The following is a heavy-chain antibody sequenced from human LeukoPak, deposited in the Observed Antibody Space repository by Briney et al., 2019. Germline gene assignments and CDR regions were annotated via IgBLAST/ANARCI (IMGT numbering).Heavy chain of an antibody. Sequence: SVKVSCKASGGTFSSYAIRWVRQAPGQGLEWMGRIIPILGIANYAQKFQGRVTITADKSTSTAYMELSSLRSEDTAVYYCARTPDYYDSSGYDYWGQGTLVTVSS. CDR2: IIPILGIA. CDR3: ARTPDYYDSSGYDY. V-gene: IGHV1-69*04. D-gene: IGHD3-22*01. CDR1: GGTFSSYA. J-gene: IGHJ4*02.